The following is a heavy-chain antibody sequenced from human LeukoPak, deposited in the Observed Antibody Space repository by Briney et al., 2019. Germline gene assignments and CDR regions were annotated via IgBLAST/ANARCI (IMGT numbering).Heavy chain of an antibody. V-gene: IGHV1-2*02. J-gene: IGHJ5*02. CDR1: GYTFTGYY. CDR3: YTANVSPKLKWFDTWFDP. D-gene: IGHD5-18*01. CDR2: INPNSGGT. Sequence: GASVKVSCKASGYTFTGYYMHWVRQAPGQGLEWMGWINPNSGGTNYAQKFQGRVTMTRDTSISTAYMELSRLRSDDTAVYYCYTANVSPKLKWFDTWFDPWGQGTLVTVSS.